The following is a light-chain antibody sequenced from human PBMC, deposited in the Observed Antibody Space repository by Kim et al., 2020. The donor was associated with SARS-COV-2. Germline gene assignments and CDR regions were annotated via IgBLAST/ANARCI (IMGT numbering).Light chain of an antibody. CDR1: SSDV. Sequence: QSALTQPASVSGSPGQSVTISCTGASSDVVSWYQHHPGEAPKLIIFEVNKRPSQISKRFPGPKSGNKAFLTIAGLQAEDEANYYCCSYEGTVDVGG. V-gene: IGLV2-23*02. CDR2: EVN. J-gene: IGLJ2*01. CDR3: CSYEGTVD.